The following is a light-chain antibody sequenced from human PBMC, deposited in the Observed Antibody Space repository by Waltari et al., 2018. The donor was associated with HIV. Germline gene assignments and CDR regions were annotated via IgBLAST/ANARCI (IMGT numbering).Light chain of an antibody. Sequence: EIVMTQSPATLSVSPGERATLSCRTSQIISSNLAWYQQKPGQAPRLLIYGASTRATGIPARFSGSVSGTEFTLTISSLQSEDFAVYYCQQYNNWPPLTFGGGTKVEIK. CDR3: QQYNNWPPLT. CDR2: GAS. V-gene: IGKV3-15*01. J-gene: IGKJ4*01. CDR1: QIISSN.